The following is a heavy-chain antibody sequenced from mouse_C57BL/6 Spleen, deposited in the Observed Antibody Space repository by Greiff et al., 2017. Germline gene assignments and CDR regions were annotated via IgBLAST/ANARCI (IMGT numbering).Heavy chain of an antibody. V-gene: IGHV5-4*01. J-gene: IGHJ4*01. D-gene: IGHD2-5*01. Sequence: EVQRVESGGGLVKPGGSLKLSCAASGFTFSSYAMSWVRQTPEKRLEWVATISDGGSYTYYPDNVKGRFTISRDNAKNNLYLQMSHLKSEDTAMYYCARDEGYSKPYAMDYWGQGTSVTVSS. CDR3: ARDEGYSKPYAMDY. CDR1: GFTFSSYA. CDR2: ISDGGSYT.